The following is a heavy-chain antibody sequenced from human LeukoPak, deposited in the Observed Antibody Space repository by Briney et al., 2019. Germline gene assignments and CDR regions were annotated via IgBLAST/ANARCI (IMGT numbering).Heavy chain of an antibody. CDR1: GYTFTSYY. CDR3: ARGGVVVAATFHFDY. D-gene: IGHD2-15*01. CDR2: INPSGGST. Sequence: ASVKVSCKASGYTFTSYYMHWVRQAPGQGLEWMGIINPSGGSTSYAQKFQGRVTMTRDTSTSTVYMELSSLRSEDTAVYYCARGGVVVAATFHFDYWGQGTLVTVSS. J-gene: IGHJ4*02. V-gene: IGHV1-46*01.